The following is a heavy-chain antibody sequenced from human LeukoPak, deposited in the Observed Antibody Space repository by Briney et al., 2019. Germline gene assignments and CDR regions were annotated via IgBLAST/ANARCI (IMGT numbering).Heavy chain of an antibody. J-gene: IGHJ4*02. D-gene: IGHD6-13*01. Sequence: GGPLRLLCAAFGFTFNTFAMHWVRQAPGKGLEWVAGISYDGSNKYYADSLNGRFTISRDNSKNTLYLQMNSLRADDTAVYYCATHLYSTSWYSPPYFWGQGTLVTVSS. CDR1: GFTFNTFA. CDR3: ATHLYSTSWYSPPYF. CDR2: ISYDGSNK. V-gene: IGHV3-30-3*01.